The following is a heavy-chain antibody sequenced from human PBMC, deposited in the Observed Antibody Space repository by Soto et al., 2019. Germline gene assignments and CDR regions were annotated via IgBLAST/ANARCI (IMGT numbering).Heavy chain of an antibody. D-gene: IGHD2-15*01. CDR1: GFTVSISY. J-gene: IGHJ4*02. Sequence: EVQLVESGGALVQPGGSLTLSCAASGFTVSISYMTWVRQVPGKGREWVSIVYSDGKAYYADSVKGRFTVSRDTSKNTLLRQTSSLRAEDAAVYYGATRKYCPSTASVDYWGQGTLVTVSS. CDR2: VYSDGKA. CDR3: ATRKYCPSTASVDY. V-gene: IGHV3-66*01.